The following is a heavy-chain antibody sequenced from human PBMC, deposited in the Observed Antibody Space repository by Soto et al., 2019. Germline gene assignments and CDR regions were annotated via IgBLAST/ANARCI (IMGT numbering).Heavy chain of an antibody. V-gene: IGHV3-74*01. CDR1: GFTLSSYW. J-gene: IGHJ6*02. Sequence: GGSLRLSCAASGFTLSSYWMHWVRQAPGKGLVWVSRINSDGSSTSYADSVKGRFTISRDNAKNTLYLQMNSLRAEDTAVYYCARDXLPHYDFWSEATYGMDVWGQGTTVTVSS. CDR3: ARDXLPHYDFWSEATYGMDV. D-gene: IGHD3-3*01. CDR2: INSDGSST.